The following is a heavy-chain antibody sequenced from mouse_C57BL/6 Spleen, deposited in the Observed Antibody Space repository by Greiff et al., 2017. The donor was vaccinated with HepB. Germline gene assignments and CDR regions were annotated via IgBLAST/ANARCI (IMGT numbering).Heavy chain of an antibody. J-gene: IGHJ1*03. Sequence: VKVVESGPGLVQPSQSLSITCTVSGFSLTSYGVHWVRQSPGKGLEWLGVIWSGGSTDYNAAFISRLSISKDNSKSQVFFKMNSLQADDTAIYYCARNPGSRYFDVWGTGTTVTVSS. V-gene: IGHV2-2*01. CDR2: IWSGGST. CDR1: GFSLTSYG. CDR3: ARNPGSRYFDV.